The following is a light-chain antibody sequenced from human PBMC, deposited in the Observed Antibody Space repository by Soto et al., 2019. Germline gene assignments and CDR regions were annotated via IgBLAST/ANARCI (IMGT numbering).Light chain of an antibody. V-gene: IGLV2-14*03. J-gene: IGLJ2*01. CDR1: SSDVGGYNY. CDR2: DVS. Sequence: QSALTQPASVSGSPGQSITISCTGTSSDVGGYNYVSWYQQHPGKAPKLMIYDVSSRPSGVSNRFSGSKSGNTASLTISGLQAEDAADYYCTSYTSSSTRGVFGGGTKLTVL. CDR3: TSYTSSSTRGV.